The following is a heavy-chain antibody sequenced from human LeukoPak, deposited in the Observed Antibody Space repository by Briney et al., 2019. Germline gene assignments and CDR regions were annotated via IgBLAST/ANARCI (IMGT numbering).Heavy chain of an antibody. V-gene: IGHV3-20*04. D-gene: IGHD5/OR15-5a*01. CDR1: GFTFDDYG. CDR3: ARVYELREEDYYYYYMDV. J-gene: IGHJ6*03. CDR2: INWNGGST. Sequence: GGSLRLCCGVSGFTFDDYGMNWVRQAPGKGLEWVSGINWNGGSTGYADSVKGRFTISRDNAKNSLYLQMNSLRAEDTALYYCARVYELREEDYYYYYMDVWGKGTTVTVSS.